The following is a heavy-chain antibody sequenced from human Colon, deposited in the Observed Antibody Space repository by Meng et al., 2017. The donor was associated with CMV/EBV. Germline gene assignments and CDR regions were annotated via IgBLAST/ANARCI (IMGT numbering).Heavy chain of an antibody. CDR3: ATNYLFGGKSRFDP. Sequence: SETLSLTCSVSGVSITSNSYYWVWIRQPPGKGLEWIGSLFYSGNTYYNPSLQSRFLISRGTSKNQFSLELTSVTAADTAVYYCATNYLFGGKSRFDPWGQGTLVTVSS. J-gene: IGHJ5*02. D-gene: IGHD3-16*01. CDR2: LFYSGNT. V-gene: IGHV4-39*01. CDR1: GVSITSNSYY.